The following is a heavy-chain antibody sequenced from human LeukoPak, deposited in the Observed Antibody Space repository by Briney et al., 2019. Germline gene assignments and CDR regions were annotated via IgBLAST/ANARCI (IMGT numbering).Heavy chain of an antibody. J-gene: IGHJ3*02. CDR3: AREAGGQLVAFDI. CDR2: IYYSGST. Sequence: SETLSLTCTVSGGSISSYYWSWIRQPPGKGLEWIGYIYYSGSTNYNPSLKSRVTISVDTSKNQFSLKLSSVTAADTAVYYCAREAGGQLVAFDIWGQGTMVTVSS. CDR1: GGSISSYY. V-gene: IGHV4-59*01. D-gene: IGHD6-6*01.